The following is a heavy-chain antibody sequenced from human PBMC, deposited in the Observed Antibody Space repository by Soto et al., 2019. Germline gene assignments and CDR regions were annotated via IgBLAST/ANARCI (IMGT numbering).Heavy chain of an antibody. J-gene: IGHJ6*02. CDR2: ITTDSGYT. CDR1: GYIFTTYG. CDR3: ARDRPPGFIYGMDA. D-gene: IGHD3-10*01. V-gene: IGHV1-18*01. Sequence: QIQLVQSGGEVERPGASVTVSCEASGYIFTTYGLSWVRQTPAHGLEWMGWITTDSGYTQYSQFLQGRVTKTRDTSTNSGYMELRDLTSDDTGIYYCARDRPPGFIYGMDAWGQGAAVTVSS.